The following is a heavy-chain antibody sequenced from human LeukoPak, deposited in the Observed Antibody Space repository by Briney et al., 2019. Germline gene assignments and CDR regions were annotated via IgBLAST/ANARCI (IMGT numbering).Heavy chain of an antibody. CDR2: INHSGST. Sequence: SETLSLTCAVYGGSFSGYYWSWIRQPPGKGLEWIGEINHSGSTNYNPSLKRRVTISVDTSKNQFSLKLSSVTAADTAVYYCARDSSGWYNYWGQGALVTVSS. CDR3: ARDSSGWYNY. D-gene: IGHD6-19*01. J-gene: IGHJ4*02. V-gene: IGHV4-34*01. CDR1: GGSFSGYY.